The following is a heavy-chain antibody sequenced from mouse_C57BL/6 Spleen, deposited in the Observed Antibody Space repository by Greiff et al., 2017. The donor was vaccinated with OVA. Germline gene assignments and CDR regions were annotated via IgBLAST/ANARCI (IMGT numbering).Heavy chain of an antibody. D-gene: IGHD3-2*02. V-gene: IGHV1-69*01. CDR3: ATAQATDYAMDY. CDR1: GYTFTSYW. Sequence: QVQLQQPGAELVMPGASVKLSCKASGYTFTSYWMHWVKQRPGQGLEWIGEIDPSDSYTNYNQKFKGKSTLTVDKSSSTAYMQLSSLTSEDSAVYYCATAQATDYAMDYWGQGTSGTGSS. J-gene: IGHJ4*01. CDR2: IDPSDSYT.